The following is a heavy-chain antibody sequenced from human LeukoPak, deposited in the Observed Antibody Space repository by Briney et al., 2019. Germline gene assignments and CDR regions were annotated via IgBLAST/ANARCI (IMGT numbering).Heavy chain of an antibody. CDR3: ATRAGDNAPHYYYMDV. CDR2: IDPEDGET. CDR1: GYTFTANY. Sequence: ASVKISCKASGYTFTANYVHWVQQAPGKGLEWMGRIDPEDGETIYAENLQGRVTITADTSTDTAYMEVGSLRSEDTAVYYCATRAGDNAPHYYYMDVWGKGTTVTVSS. V-gene: IGHV1-69-2*01. J-gene: IGHJ6*03. D-gene: IGHD4-17*01.